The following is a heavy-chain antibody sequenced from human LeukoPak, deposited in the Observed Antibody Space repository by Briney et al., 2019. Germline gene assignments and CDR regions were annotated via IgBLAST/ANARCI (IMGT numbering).Heavy chain of an antibody. CDR3: ARGGRDGYNRLDY. CDR1: GFTFTTYW. D-gene: IGHD5-24*01. V-gene: IGHV3-7*01. Sequence: GGSLRLSCVGSGFTFTTYWMSWVRQAPGKGLEWVANIKQDGSEKYYVDSVKGQFTISRDNAKNSLYLQMNSLRAEDTAVYYCARGGRDGYNRLDYWGQGTLVTVSS. CDR2: IKQDGSEK. J-gene: IGHJ4*02.